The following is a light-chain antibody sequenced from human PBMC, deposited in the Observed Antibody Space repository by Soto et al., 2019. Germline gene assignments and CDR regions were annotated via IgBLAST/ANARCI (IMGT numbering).Light chain of an antibody. J-gene: IGKJ2*01. CDR3: QLYGNSPLYT. Sequence: EIVLTQSPGTLSLSPGERATLSCRASQSVGRNYFAWYQQKVGQAPRLLIYGASSRATGIPDRFSGSGSGTDVTLTISRLQPEDFAVYYCQLYGNSPLYTFGQGTKLEIK. CDR1: QSVGRNY. CDR2: GAS. V-gene: IGKV3-20*01.